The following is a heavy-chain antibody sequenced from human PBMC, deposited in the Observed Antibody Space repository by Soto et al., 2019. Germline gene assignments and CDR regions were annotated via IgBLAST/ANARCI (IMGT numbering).Heavy chain of an antibody. D-gene: IGHD5-12*01. V-gene: IGHV4-39*01. CDR2: IYYSGST. CDR1: GAPTTSRDNN. CDR3: ASLHSGYAFDLDY. J-gene: IGHJ4*02. Sequence: SETLSLTCTVSGAPTTSRDNNWAWVPQPPGKGLEWIGSIYYSGSTYYNASLRSRATMSVDTSKNQFYLKLSSVIAADTAVYYCASLHSGYAFDLDYWGQGTLVTVSS.